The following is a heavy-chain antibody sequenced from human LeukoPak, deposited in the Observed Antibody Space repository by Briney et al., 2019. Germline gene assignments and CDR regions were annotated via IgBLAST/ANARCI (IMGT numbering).Heavy chain of an antibody. V-gene: IGHV3-23*01. J-gene: IGHJ3*02. CDR1: GFTFTGYA. CDR3: TKLSGVAAAFDI. D-gene: IGHD2-8*01. CDR2: ISAGGGGT. Sequence: GGSLTLSCAASGFTFTGYAMNWVRQAPGEGLEWVSGISAGGGGTYDADSAKGRFTMSRDNSKNMVYLEMHSLRADDTAVYYCTKLSGVAAAFDIWGQGTMVTVSS.